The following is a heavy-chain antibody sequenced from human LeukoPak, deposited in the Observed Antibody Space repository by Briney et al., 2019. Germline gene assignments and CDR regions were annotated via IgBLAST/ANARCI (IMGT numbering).Heavy chain of an antibody. J-gene: IGHJ6*02. Sequence: GGSLRLSCAASGFIFSSYAMSWVRQAPGKGLEWVSAISGCGGSTYYADSVKGRFTISRDNSKNALYLQMNSLRAEDTAVYYCAKDQSLVTTQGVYYYGMDVWGQGTTVTVSS. CDR2: ISGCGGST. D-gene: IGHD4-17*01. V-gene: IGHV3-23*01. CDR3: AKDQSLVTTQGVYYYGMDV. CDR1: GFIFSSYA.